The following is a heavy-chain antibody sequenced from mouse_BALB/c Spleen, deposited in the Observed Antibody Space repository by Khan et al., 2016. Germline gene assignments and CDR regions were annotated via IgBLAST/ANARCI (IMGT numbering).Heavy chain of an antibody. CDR1: GYSLTTYG. Sequence: QVQLQESGPGLVAPSQRLSIPRTVSGYSLTTYGVHWARQPTGKGLEWLGVIWHGGSANYNSALMSRLSTRNDNYKSQAFLKKNSLQTDDTATYYCARVRYYGTYYSDYWRQGTTLT. V-gene: IGHV2-9*02. J-gene: IGHJ2*01. CDR2: IWHGGSA. D-gene: IGHD1-1*01. CDR3: ARVRYYGTYYSDY.